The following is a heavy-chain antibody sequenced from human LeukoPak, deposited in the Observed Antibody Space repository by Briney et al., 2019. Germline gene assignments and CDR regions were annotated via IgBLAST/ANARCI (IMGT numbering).Heavy chain of an antibody. CDR1: IESTNYY. J-gene: IGHJ4*02. CDR3: ARLTTRGNYFDY. V-gene: IGHV4-39*01. D-gene: IGHD3-22*01. CDR2: IYYSGSA. Sequence: SETLSLTCTVSIESTNYYWGWIRQPPGKGLEWIGNIYYSGSAYYNPSLKSRVTISIDTSKKQFSLRLSSVTAADTAVYFCARLTTRGNYFDYWGPGTLVAVSS.